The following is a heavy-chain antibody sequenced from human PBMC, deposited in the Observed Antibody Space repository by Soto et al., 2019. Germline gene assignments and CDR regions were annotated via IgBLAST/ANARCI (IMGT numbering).Heavy chain of an antibody. CDR1: GFTFSSYW. D-gene: IGHD3-3*01. CDR2: INSDGSST. Sequence: PVGSLSLSCAASGFTFSSYWMHWVRQAPGKGLVWVSRINSDGSSTSYADSVKGRFTISRDNAKNTLYLQMNSLRAEDTAVYYCAREGPTIFGVVIAYYYYGMDVWAKGPRSPSP. CDR3: AREGPTIFGVVIAYYYYGMDV. J-gene: IGHJ6*02. V-gene: IGHV3-74*01.